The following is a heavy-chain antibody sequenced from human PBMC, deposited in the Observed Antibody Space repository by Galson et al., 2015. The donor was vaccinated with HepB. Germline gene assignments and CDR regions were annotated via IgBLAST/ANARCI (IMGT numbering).Heavy chain of an antibody. CDR2: IYWDDDK. CDR3: AHSISGVGSFDY. CDR1: GFSVRTAGVG. Sequence: PALVKPTQTLTLTCAFSGFSVRTAGVGVGWIRQPPGKALEWLALIYWDDDKRYSSSLKSRLAITKDTSKNQVVLMMTNMDPVDTAKYYCAHSISGVGSFDYWGQGLLVTVSS. J-gene: IGHJ4*02. V-gene: IGHV2-5*02. D-gene: IGHD2-8*01.